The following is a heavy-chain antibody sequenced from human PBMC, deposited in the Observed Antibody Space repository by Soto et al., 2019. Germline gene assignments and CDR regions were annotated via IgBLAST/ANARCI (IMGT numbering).Heavy chain of an antibody. V-gene: IGHV1-69*02. CDR2: IIPILGIA. CDR3: AGRGYCSGGSCYPNYYYIDV. CDR1: GGTFSSYT. D-gene: IGHD2-15*01. Sequence: QVQLVQSGAEVKKPGSSVKVSCKASGGTFSSYTISWVRQAPGQGLEWMGRIIPILGIANYAQKFQGRVTITADKSTSTAYMELSSLRSEDTAVYYCAGRGYCSGGSCYPNYYYIDVWGKGTTVTVSS. J-gene: IGHJ6*03.